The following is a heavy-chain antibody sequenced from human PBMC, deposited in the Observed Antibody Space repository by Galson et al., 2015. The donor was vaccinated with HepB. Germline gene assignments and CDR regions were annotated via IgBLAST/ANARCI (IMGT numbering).Heavy chain of an antibody. J-gene: IGHJ5*02. V-gene: IGHV3-20*04. CDR2: INWNGGST. Sequence: SLRLSCAASGFTFDDYGMSWVRQAPGKGLEWVSGINWNGGSTGYADSVKGRFTISRDNAKNSLYLQMNSLRAEDTALYYCARCKDSGSRYSVPWFDPWGQGTLVTVSS. CDR1: GFTFDDYG. D-gene: IGHD1-26*01. CDR3: ARCKDSGSRYSVPWFDP.